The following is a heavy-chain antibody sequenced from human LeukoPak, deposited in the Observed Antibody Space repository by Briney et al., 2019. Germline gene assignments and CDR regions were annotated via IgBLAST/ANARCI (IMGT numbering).Heavy chain of an antibody. CDR3: ARSIPYGTTWYGRSDY. Sequence: GGSLRLSCAVSGFIFNKFAMSWVRQAPGKGLEWVANIRPDGTTKFYVDSVKGRFTISRDNALNSLYLQMSSLRAEDTAIYYCARSIPYGTTWYGRSDYWGQGTLVTVSS. J-gene: IGHJ4*02. CDR2: IRPDGTTK. V-gene: IGHV3-7*03. D-gene: IGHD6-13*01. CDR1: GFIFNKFA.